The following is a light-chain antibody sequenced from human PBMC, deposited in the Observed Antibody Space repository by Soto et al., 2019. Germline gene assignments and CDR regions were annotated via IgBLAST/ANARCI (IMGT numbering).Light chain of an antibody. V-gene: IGKV3D-20*01. J-gene: IGKJ4*01. CDR2: DGS. CDR3: QQYDNSAPLS. Sequence: EIVLTQSPATLSLSPGDRATLSCGASQSVRSSYVAWYQQKAGLAPRLLIYDGSSRASGIPDRFSGSGSGTGFTLNIDRLEPEEFAVYYCQQYDNSAPLSFGGGTKVEMK. CDR1: QSVRSSY.